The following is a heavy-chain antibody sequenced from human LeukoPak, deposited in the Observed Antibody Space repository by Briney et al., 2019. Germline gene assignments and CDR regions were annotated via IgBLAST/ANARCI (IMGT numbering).Heavy chain of an antibody. CDR2: IRNDGSII. D-gene: IGHD3-16*01. CDR3: AKDTPLCYFDY. V-gene: IGHV3-30*02. J-gene: IGHJ4*02. CDR1: GFTFSSYG. Sequence: GGSLRLSCAASGFTFSSYGMHWIRQAPGKGLEWVAFIRNDGSIIYNADSVKGRFTISRDNSKNTLHLQMNSLRADDTAVYYCAKDTPLCYFDYWGQGTLVTVSS.